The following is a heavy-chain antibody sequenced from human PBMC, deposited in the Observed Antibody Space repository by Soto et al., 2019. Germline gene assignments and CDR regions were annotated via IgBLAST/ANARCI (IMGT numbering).Heavy chain of an antibody. CDR3: ARVGPLRWFDAFDI. V-gene: IGHV1-46*03. Sequence: ASVKVSCKASGYTFTSYYMHWVRQAPGQGLDWLGIINPSGVSTSYAQKFQGRVTMTRDTSTSTVYMELSSLRSEDTAVYYCARVGPLRWFDAFDIWGQGTMVTVSS. CDR2: INPSGVST. D-gene: IGHD4-17*01. J-gene: IGHJ3*02. CDR1: GYTFTSYY.